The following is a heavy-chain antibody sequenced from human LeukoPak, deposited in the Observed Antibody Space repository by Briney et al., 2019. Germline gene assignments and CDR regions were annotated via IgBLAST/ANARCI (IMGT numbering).Heavy chain of an antibody. J-gene: IGHJ4*02. CDR1: GFTFSDHY. Sequence: GGSLRLSCAASGFTFSDHYMSWIRQAPGKGLEWVSYISSSSDYTNYADSVKGRFTISRDNAKNSLYLQMNSLRAEDTAVYYCATGNSLDYWGQGTLVTVSS. CDR3: ATGNSLDY. CDR2: ISSSSDYT. D-gene: IGHD4-23*01. V-gene: IGHV3-11*06.